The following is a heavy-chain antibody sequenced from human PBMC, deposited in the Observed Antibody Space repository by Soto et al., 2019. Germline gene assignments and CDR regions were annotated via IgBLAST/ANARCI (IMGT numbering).Heavy chain of an antibody. V-gene: IGHV1-69*13. CDR2: IIPIFGTA. CDR1: GGTFSSYA. Sequence: SVKVSCKASGGTFSSYAISWVRQAPGQGLEWMGGIIPIFGTANYEQKFQGRVTITADESTSTAYMELSSLRSEDTAVYYCARDSPLKYCSSTSGYQTTYYYYYGMDVWGQGTTVTVSS. J-gene: IGHJ6*02. CDR3: ARDSPLKYCSSTSGYQTTYYYYYGMDV. D-gene: IGHD2-2*01.